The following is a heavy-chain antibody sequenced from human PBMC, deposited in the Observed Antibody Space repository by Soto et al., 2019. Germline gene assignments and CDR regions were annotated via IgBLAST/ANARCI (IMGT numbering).Heavy chain of an antibody. J-gene: IGHJ6*02. V-gene: IGHV4-39*07. CDR1: GGSISSSSYY. CDR2: IYYSGST. Sequence: SETLSLTCTVSGGSISSSSYYWGWIRQPPGKGLEWIGSIYYSGSTYYNPSLKSRVTISVDTSKNQFSLKLSSVTAADTAVYYCARVPTYYYGSGSYYATLRYYYYGMDVWGQGTTVTVSS. D-gene: IGHD3-10*01. CDR3: ARVPTYYYGSGSYYATLRYYYYGMDV.